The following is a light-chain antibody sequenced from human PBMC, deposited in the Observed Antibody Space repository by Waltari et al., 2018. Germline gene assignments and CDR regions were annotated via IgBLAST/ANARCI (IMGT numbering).Light chain of an antibody. V-gene: IGLV7-43*01. J-gene: IGLJ3*02. CDR1: IGPVTRGYY. CDR2: STS. Sequence: QTVVTQEPSLTVSPGGTVTLTCASSIGPVTRGYYPNWFQQKPGQAPRALIYSTSNKTSWTPARFSGSLLGGKAALTLSGVQPEDEAEYYCLLYYGGAQPWVFGGGTKLTVL. CDR3: LLYYGGAQPWV.